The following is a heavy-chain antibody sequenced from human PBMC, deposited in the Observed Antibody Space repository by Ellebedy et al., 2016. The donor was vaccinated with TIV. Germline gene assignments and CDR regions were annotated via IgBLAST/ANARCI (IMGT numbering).Heavy chain of an antibody. J-gene: IGHJ4*02. CDR2: INAGNGNT. V-gene: IGHV1-3*01. CDR3: ATDGELPRYYFDY. CDR1: GYTFTSYA. D-gene: IGHD1-26*01. Sequence: ASVKVSXXASGYTFTSYAMHWVRQAPGQRLEWMGWINAGNGNTKYSQKFQGRVTITRDTSASTAYMELSSLRSEDTAVYYCATDGELPRYYFDYWGQGTLVTVSS.